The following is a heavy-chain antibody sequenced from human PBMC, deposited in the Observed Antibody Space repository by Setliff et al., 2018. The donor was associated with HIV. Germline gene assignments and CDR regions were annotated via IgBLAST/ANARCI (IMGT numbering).Heavy chain of an antibody. J-gene: IGHJ4*02. Sequence: SETLSLTCTVSGGSMSSYFWSWIRQSPGKGLEWIGYIYNSGGTNYNPSLKSRVTISLDASKNQFSLNLTSVTAADTAVYYCARVDCSGGSCYSPAYWGQGTLVTVSS. V-gene: IGHV4-59*01. D-gene: IGHD2-15*01. CDR3: ARVDCSGGSCYSPAY. CDR1: GGSMSSYF. CDR2: IYNSGGT.